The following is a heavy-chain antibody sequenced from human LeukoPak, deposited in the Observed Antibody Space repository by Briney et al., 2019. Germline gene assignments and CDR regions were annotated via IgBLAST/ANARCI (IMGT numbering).Heavy chain of an antibody. D-gene: IGHD4-17*01. CDR2: IYYSGST. J-gene: IGHJ4*02. CDR1: GGSVSSGSYY. CDR3: ARSATVTTNPFDY. V-gene: IGHV4-61*01. Sequence: SETQPLTCTVSGGSVSSGSYYWSWIRQPPGKGLEWIGYIYYSGSTSYNPSLKSRVTISVDTSKNQFSLKLSSVTAADTAVYYCARSATVTTNPFDYWGQGTLVTVSS.